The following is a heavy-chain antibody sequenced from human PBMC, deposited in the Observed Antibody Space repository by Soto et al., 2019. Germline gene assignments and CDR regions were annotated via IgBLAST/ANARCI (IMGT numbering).Heavy chain of an antibody. V-gene: IGHV3-53*01. J-gene: IGHJ6*02. CDR3: ARDQSNYDLDYYYGMDV. D-gene: IGHD3-3*01. CDR1: GFTVSSNY. Sequence: GGSLRLSCAASGFTVSSNYMSWVRQAPGKGLEWVSVIYSGGSTYYADSVKGRFTISRDNSKNTLYLQMNSLRAEDTAVYYCARDQSNYDLDYYYGMDVWGQGTTVTVSS. CDR2: IYSGGST.